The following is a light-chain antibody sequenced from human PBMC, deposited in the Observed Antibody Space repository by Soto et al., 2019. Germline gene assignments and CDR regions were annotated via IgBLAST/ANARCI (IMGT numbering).Light chain of an antibody. CDR2: GAS. CDR1: QSVSSSY. Sequence: EIVLTQSPGTLSLSPGERATLSCRASQSVSSSYLAWYQQKPGQAPRLLIYGASSRATGIPDRFSGSGSGTDFTLTISRLEPEDFAVYYCQQYVSSQGWTFGQGTKVEIK. J-gene: IGKJ1*01. CDR3: QQYVSSQGWT. V-gene: IGKV3-20*01.